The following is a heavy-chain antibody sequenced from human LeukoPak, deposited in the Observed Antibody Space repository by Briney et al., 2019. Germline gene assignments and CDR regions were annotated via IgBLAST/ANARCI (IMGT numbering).Heavy chain of an antibody. D-gene: IGHD5-24*01. CDR3: AKDIWDRYNLFGGFDY. V-gene: IGHV3-9*01. J-gene: IGHJ4*02. CDR2: ISLNSGSI. CDR1: GFICDDYA. Sequence: GGSLRRSCAASGFICDDYAMLWVRHAPGKGLVWVSGISLNSGSIGYADPVKGRFTIYRDNAKNSLYLQMNSLRAEDTALYYCAKDIWDRYNLFGGFDYWGQGTLVTVSS.